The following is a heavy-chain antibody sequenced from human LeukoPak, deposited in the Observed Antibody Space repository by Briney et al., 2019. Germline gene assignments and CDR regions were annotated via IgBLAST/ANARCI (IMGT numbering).Heavy chain of an antibody. J-gene: IGHJ5*02. CDR2: ISSSSSYI. D-gene: IGHD6-13*01. CDR1: GFTFSSYS. Sequence: PGGSLRLSCAASGFTFSSYSMNWVRQAPGKGLEWVSSISSSSSYIYYADSVKGRFTISRDNAKNSLYLQMNSLRAEDTAVYYCAREVIAAAGFRWFDPWGQGTLVTVSS. CDR3: AREVIAAAGFRWFDP. V-gene: IGHV3-21*01.